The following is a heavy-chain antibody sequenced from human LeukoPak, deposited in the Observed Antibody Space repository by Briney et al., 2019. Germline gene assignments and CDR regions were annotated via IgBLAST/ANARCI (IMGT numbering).Heavy chain of an antibody. Sequence: PGGSLRLSCAASGFIFSSYSMSWVRQAPGKGLEWVSGISGSGGTTYYADSVKGRFTVSRDNSKNTLYLQMNSLRAEDTAVYYCAKGNLVIVPAAIGYWGQGTLVTVSS. CDR3: AKGNLVIVPAAIGY. V-gene: IGHV3-23*01. CDR1: GFIFSSYS. J-gene: IGHJ4*02. D-gene: IGHD2-2*01. CDR2: ISGSGGTT.